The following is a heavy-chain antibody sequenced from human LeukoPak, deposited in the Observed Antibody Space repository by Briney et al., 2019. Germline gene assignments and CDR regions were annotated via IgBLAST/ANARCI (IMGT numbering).Heavy chain of an antibody. J-gene: IGHJ6*02. Sequence: PSETLSLTCAVYGGSFSGYYWSWIRQPPGKGLEWIGEINHSGSTNYNPSLKSRVTISVDTSKNQFSLKLSSVTAADTAVYYCARGRYSNYPVNYYYYGMDVWGQGTTVTVSS. V-gene: IGHV4-34*01. D-gene: IGHD4-11*01. CDR3: ARGRYSNYPVNYYYYGMDV. CDR2: INHSGST. CDR1: GGSFSGYY.